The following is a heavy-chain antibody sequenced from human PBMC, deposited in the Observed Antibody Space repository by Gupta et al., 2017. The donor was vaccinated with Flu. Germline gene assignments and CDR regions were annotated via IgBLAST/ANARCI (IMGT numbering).Heavy chain of an antibody. CDR3: ATGRKYQLPPY. J-gene: IGHJ4*02. V-gene: IGHV3-30*03. D-gene: IGHD2-2*01. CDR1: FTFSNYG. Sequence: FTFSNYGMHWVRQAPGKGLEWVAVNSYDGTSKYEADAVKGRFTISRDKSKTTLYLQMERLTVEDTAVYYWATGRKYQLPPYWVQGTLVTVSS. CDR2: NSYDGTSK.